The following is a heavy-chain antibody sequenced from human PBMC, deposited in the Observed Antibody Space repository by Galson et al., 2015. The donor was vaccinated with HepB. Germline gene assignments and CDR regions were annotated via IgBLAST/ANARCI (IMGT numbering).Heavy chain of an antibody. J-gene: IGHJ3*02. CDR3: ARRRYCSSTSCYTKAFDI. CDR1: GYTFTGYY. Sequence: SVKVSCKASGYTFTGYYMHWVRQAPGQGLEWMGWINPNSGGTNYAQKFQGRVTMTRDTSISTAYMELSRLRSDDTAVYYCARRRYCSSTSCYTKAFDIWGQGTMVTVSS. CDR2: INPNSGGT. V-gene: IGHV1-2*02. D-gene: IGHD2-2*02.